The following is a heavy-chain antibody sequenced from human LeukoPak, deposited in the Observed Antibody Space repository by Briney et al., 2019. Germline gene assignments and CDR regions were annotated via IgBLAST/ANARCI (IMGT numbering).Heavy chain of an antibody. Sequence: SETLSLTCTVSGGSISSYYWSWIRQPPGKGLEWIGYIYYSGSTNYNPSLKSRVTISVDTSKNQFSLKLSSVTAADTAVYYCARADSSSWYEDYYYYYMDVWGKGTTVTVSS. CDR2: IYYSGST. CDR1: GGSISSYY. D-gene: IGHD6-13*01. V-gene: IGHV4-59*01. CDR3: ARADSSSWYEDYYYYYMDV. J-gene: IGHJ6*03.